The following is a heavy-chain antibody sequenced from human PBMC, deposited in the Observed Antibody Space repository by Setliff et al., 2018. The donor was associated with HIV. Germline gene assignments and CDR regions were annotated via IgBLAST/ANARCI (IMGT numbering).Heavy chain of an antibody. Sequence: PSETLSLTCTVSGGSISSGDYYWGWTRQPPGKGLQWIGHIFSSGSTYYNPSLKSRVAISVDTSKNQFSLKLSSVTAADTAVYYCARYSSSGGHWFDPWGQGTLVTVSS. J-gene: IGHJ5*02. CDR1: GGSISSGDYY. CDR3: ARYSSSGGHWFDP. V-gene: IGHV4-39*01. D-gene: IGHD6-6*01. CDR2: IFSSGST.